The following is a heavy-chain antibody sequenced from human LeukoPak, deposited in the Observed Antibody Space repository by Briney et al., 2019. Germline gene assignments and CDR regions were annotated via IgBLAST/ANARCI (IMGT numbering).Heavy chain of an antibody. D-gene: IGHD5/OR15-5a*01. CDR2: IYYSGST. J-gene: IGHJ4*02. CDR1: DGSFSSYY. V-gene: IGHV4-59*08. CDR3: ARRVRVWDPFDY. Sequence: SETLSLTCTVSDGSFSSYYWSRIRQPPGKGLEWIGYIYYSGSTSYNPSLKSRVTISVDTSKNQFSLKLSSVTAADTAVFYCARRVRVWDPFDYWGQGTLVTVSS.